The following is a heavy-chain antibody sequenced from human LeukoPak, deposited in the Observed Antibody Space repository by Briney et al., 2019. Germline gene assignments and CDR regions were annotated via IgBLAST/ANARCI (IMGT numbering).Heavy chain of an antibody. CDR1: GDSISSGDYY. D-gene: IGHD1-26*01. J-gene: IGHJ4*02. CDR2: IYYSGNT. V-gene: IGHV4-61*10. Sequence: SETLSLTCTVSGDSISSGDYYWSWIRQPAGTGLEWIAYIYYSGNTNYNPSLKSRVTISVDTSKNQFSLKLSSVTAADTAVYYCARDVGATPGYFDYWGQGTLVTVSS. CDR3: ARDVGATPGYFDY.